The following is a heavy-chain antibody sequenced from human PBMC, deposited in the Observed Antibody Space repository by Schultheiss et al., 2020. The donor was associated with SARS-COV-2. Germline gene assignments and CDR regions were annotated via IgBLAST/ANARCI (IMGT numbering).Heavy chain of an antibody. CDR3: ASFMITFGGVIGKTFDY. Sequence: GGSLRLSCAASGFTFSSYAMSWVRQAPGKGLEWVSAISGSGGSTYYADSVKGRFTISRDNSKNTLYLQMNSLRAEDTAVYYCASFMITFGGVIGKTFDYWGQGTLVTVSS. CDR1: GFTFSSYA. V-gene: IGHV3-23*01. D-gene: IGHD3-16*02. CDR2: ISGSGGST. J-gene: IGHJ4*02.